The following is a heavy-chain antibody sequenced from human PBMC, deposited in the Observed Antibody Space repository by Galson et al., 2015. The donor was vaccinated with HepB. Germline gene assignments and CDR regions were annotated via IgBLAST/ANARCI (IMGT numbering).Heavy chain of an antibody. CDR2: LYHSGST. Sequence: SETLSLTCAVSGGSVSNTNWWSWVRQSPGKGLEWIGELYHSGSTNYNPSLKSRVTMSVDKSKNQFSLNLSSVTAADTAVYYCARVGGHYYDIDYWGQGTLVTVSS. J-gene: IGHJ4*02. CDR3: ARVGGHYYDIDY. CDR1: GGSVSNTNW. V-gene: IGHV4-4*02. D-gene: IGHD3-22*01.